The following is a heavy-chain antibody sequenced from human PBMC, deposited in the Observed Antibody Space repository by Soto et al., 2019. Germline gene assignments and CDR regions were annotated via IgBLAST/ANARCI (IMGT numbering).Heavy chain of an antibody. CDR1: GFSVSNNY. V-gene: IGHV3-66*01. J-gene: IGHJ3*02. CDR3: ARSGRYYGFSYETI. CDR2: IYSDGST. D-gene: IGHD5-18*01. Sequence: PGGSLRLSCAASGFSVSNNYMTWVRQAPGKGLEWVSIIYSDGSTYYADSVKDRFTISRDNSKNTLYLQMNSLRAEDTSVYYCARSGRYYGFSYETIWGQGTMVTVSS.